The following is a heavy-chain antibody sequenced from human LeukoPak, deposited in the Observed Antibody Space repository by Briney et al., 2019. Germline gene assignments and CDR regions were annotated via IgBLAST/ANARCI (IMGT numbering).Heavy chain of an antibody. Sequence: ASVKVSCKASGYTFTGYYMHWVRQAPGQGLEWMRWINPNSGGTNYAQKFQGRVTMTRDTSISTAYMELSRLRSDDTAVYYCARESSAGYYDSSGYYFYWGQGTLVTVSS. D-gene: IGHD3-22*01. J-gene: IGHJ4*02. CDR3: ARESSAGYYDSSGYYFY. CDR2: INPNSGGT. V-gene: IGHV1-2*02. CDR1: GYTFTGYY.